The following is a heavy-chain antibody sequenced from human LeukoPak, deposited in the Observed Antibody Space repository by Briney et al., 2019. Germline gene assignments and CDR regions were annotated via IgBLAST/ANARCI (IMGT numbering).Heavy chain of an antibody. CDR1: GGSISGYY. Sequence: SETLSLTCTVSGGSISGYYWSWIRQPPGKGLEWIGYIYYSGSTDYNPSLKSRVTISVDTSKNQYSLKLSSVTAADTAVYYCASGGYYDSSGYYYPSLQHWGQGTLVTVSS. V-gene: IGHV4-59*01. CDR3: ASGGYYDSSGYYYPSLQH. J-gene: IGHJ1*01. CDR2: IYYSGST. D-gene: IGHD3-22*01.